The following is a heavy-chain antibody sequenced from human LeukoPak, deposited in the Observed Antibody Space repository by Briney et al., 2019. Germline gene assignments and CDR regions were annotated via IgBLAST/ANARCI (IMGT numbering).Heavy chain of an antibody. CDR3: TIRTIIGSFDY. D-gene: IGHD2-2*01. Sequence: PGGSLRLSCAASGFTFSNAWMSWVRQAPGKGVEWVGRIKSKTDGGTTDYAAPVKGRFTISRDDSKNTLYLQMNSLKTEDTAVYYCTIRTIIGSFDYWGQGTLVTVSS. CDR1: GFTFSNAW. CDR2: IKSKTDGGTT. V-gene: IGHV3-15*01. J-gene: IGHJ4*02.